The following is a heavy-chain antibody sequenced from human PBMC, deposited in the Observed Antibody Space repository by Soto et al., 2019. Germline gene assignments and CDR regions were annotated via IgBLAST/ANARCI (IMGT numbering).Heavy chain of an antibody. CDR3: AGVIIPFYGMDV. V-gene: IGHV5-10-1*01. D-gene: IGHD3-3*01. Sequence: PGESLKISCKGSGYSFTSYWISWVRQMPGKGLEWMGRIDPSDSYTNYSPSFKGHVTISADKSISTAYLQWSSLEASDSATYYCAGVIIPFYGMDVWGQGTTVTVSS. J-gene: IGHJ6*02. CDR2: IDPSDSYT. CDR1: GYSFTSYW.